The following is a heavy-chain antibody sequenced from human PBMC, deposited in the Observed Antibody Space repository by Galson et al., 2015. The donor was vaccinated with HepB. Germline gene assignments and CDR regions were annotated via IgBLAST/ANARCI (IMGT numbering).Heavy chain of an antibody. J-gene: IGHJ4*02. CDR3: ARGLESDFWTGYYYQGAAVDY. CDR1: GFTFSDYY. CDR2: ISPSTIYT. D-gene: IGHD3/OR15-3a*01. Sequence: SLRLSCAASGFTFSDYYMSWIRQAPGKGLEWVSYISPSTIYTNYADSVRGRFTISRDNANNSLFLQMNSLRAEDTAVYYCARGLESDFWTGYYYQGAAVDYWGLGTLVTVSP. V-gene: IGHV3-11*06.